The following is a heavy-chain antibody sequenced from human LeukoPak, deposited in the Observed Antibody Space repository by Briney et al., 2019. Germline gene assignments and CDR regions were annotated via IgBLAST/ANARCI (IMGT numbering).Heavy chain of an antibody. Sequence: SETLSLTCTVSGCSISSSSYYWGWIRQPPGKGLEWFGSIYSSGSTYYNPSLKSRVTISVDTSKNQFSLKLSSVTAADTAVYYCARHQPDDYDFWSGLNWFDPWGQGTLVTVSS. V-gene: IGHV4-39*01. CDR2: IYSSGST. D-gene: IGHD3-3*01. CDR3: ARHQPDDYDFWSGLNWFDP. CDR1: GCSISSSSYY. J-gene: IGHJ5*02.